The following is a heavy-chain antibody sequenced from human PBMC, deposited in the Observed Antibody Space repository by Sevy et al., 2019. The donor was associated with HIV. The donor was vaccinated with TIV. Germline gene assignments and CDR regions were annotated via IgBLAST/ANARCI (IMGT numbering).Heavy chain of an antibody. Sequence: ASVKVSCRTSRYTFTHYRLNWVRQAPGQGLEWMGWITTYNGYTYYAQQLQGRVTITRDTSTTTTYMELRSLTSDDTAIYFCARGDYAWDYWGQGTLVTVSS. J-gene: IGHJ4*02. CDR1: RYTFTHYR. CDR2: ITTYNGYT. CDR3: ARGDYAWDY. V-gene: IGHV1-18*01. D-gene: IGHD4-17*01.